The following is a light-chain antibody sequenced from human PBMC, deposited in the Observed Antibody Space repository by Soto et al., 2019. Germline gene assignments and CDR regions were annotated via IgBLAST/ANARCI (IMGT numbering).Light chain of an antibody. V-gene: IGLV2-8*01. CDR3: SSYAGSNNLG. CDR2: DVT. Sequence: QSALTQPPSASGSPGQSVTISCTGSNSDIGGYDFVSWYQQHPGKAPKLIIYDVTKRPSGVPDRFSGSKSANTASLTVSGLQAEDEADYYCSSYAGSNNLGFGGGTKVTVL. CDR1: NSDIGGYDF. J-gene: IGLJ2*01.